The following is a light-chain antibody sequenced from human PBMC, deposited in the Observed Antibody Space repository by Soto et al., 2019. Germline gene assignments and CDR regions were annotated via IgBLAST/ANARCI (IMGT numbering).Light chain of an antibody. Sequence: HMTQSPSTLSPSVGYSFTITCRASRSISDWLDWYQQKPGKAPKLLIFDASSLKSGVPSRFRGSGSGTEFTLTISGLQPDDGETYYCLQYSSHSWTFGQGTKVDIK. CDR3: LQYSSHSWT. J-gene: IGKJ1*01. V-gene: IGKV1-5*01. CDR2: DAS. CDR1: RSISDW.